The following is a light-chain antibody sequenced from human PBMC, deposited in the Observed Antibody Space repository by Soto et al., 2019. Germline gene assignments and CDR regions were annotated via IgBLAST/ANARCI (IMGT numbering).Light chain of an antibody. J-gene: IGKJ1*01. CDR1: QSVKNH. V-gene: IGKV3D-15*01. Sequence: TQSPATLSASSGEGITLSCRASQSVKNHLAWYQHRPGQAPRLLFYDASIRATGIPARFSAGGSGTEFTLVISSLQSEDAAVYYCQEYKAWPPGTFGQGTKVDI. CDR2: DAS. CDR3: QEYKAWPPGT.